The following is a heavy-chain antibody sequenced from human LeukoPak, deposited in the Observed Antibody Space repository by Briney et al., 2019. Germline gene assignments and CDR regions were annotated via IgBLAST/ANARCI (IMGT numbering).Heavy chain of an antibody. V-gene: IGHV3-48*03. CDR1: GFTFSSYE. J-gene: IGHJ4*02. Sequence: GGSLRLSCAASGFTFSSYEMNWVRQAPGKGLEWVSYISSSGTTIYYADSVKGRFTISRDNAKDSLYLQMNSLRAEDTAVYYCARHLSYGSGSYYNFGYWGQGTLVTVSS. D-gene: IGHD3-10*01. CDR3: ARHLSYGSGSYYNFGY. CDR2: ISSSGTTI.